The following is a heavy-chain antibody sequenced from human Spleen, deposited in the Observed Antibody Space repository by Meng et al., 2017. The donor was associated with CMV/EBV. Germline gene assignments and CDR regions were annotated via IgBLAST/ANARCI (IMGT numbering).Heavy chain of an antibody. J-gene: IGHJ4*02. Sequence: ASVKVSCKASGYTFTSYGISWVRQAPGQGLEWMGWISAYNGNTNYAQKLQGRVTMTTDTSTSTAYMELRSLTSDDTAVYYCARWGDIVPNQLLGDYWGQGTLVTVSS. CDR3: ARWGDIVPNQLLGDY. CDR1: GYTFTSYG. D-gene: IGHD5-12*01. CDR2: ISAYNGNT. V-gene: IGHV1-18*01.